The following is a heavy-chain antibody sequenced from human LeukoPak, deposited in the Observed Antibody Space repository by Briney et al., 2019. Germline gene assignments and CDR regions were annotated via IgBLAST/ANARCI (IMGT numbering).Heavy chain of an antibody. Sequence: GGSLRLSCATSGFTFSNYWMNWVRQAPGKGLEWVAHIKQDGSEKYYVDSVKGRFTISRDNAKNSVYLQMNSLRGEDTAFYYCARGKDGDYAYLDYWGQGTLVTVSS. CDR1: GFTFSNYW. CDR2: IKQDGSEK. D-gene: IGHD4-17*01. CDR3: ARGKDGDYAYLDY. J-gene: IGHJ4*02. V-gene: IGHV3-7*01.